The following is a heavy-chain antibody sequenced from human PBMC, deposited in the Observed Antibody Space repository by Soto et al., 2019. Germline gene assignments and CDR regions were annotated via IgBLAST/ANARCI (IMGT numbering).Heavy chain of an antibody. D-gene: IGHD6-13*01. CDR2: IIPIFGTA. CDR1: GGTFSSYA. J-gene: IGHJ4*02. Sequence: GASVKVSCKASGGTFSSYAISWVRQAPGQGLEWMGGIIPIFGTANYAQKFQGRVTITADESTSTAYMELSSLRSEDTAVYYCARDLRAGARYIEAAGSTMDYWGQGTLVTVSS. CDR3: ARDLRAGARYIEAAGSTMDY. V-gene: IGHV1-69*13.